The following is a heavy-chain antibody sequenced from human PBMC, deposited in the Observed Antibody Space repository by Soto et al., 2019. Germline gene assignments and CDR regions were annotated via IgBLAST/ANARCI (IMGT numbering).Heavy chain of an antibody. D-gene: IGHD7-27*01. J-gene: IGHJ4*02. CDR1: GFTFSSYA. Sequence: EVQLLESGGGSVQPGGSLRLSCAASGFTFSSYAMHWVRRPPGKGLEWVSSISGSGGTAYYADSVKGRFSISRDSLVNTLYLQKKSLRGVDTAVYYCAKGGGQNWGSEYWGQGTLVSVSP. CDR3: AKGGGQNWGSEY. CDR2: ISGSGGTA. V-gene: IGHV3-23*01.